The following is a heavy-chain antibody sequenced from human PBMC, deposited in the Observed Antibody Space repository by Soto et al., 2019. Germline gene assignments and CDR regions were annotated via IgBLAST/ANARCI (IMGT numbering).Heavy chain of an antibody. J-gene: IGHJ4*02. CDR2: IKQDGSGK. CDR3: ARDQTPIAAAGTVFGGFDY. Sequence: PGGSLRLSCAASGFTFSSYWMSWVRQAPGNGLEWVANIKQDGSGKYYVDSVKGRFTISRDNAKNSLYLQMNSLRAEDTAVYYCARDQTPIAAAGTVFGGFDYWGQGTLVTVSS. D-gene: IGHD6-13*01. CDR1: GFTFSSYW. V-gene: IGHV3-7*03.